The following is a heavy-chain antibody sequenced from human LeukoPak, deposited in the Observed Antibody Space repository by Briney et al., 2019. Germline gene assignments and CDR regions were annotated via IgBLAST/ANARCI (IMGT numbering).Heavy chain of an antibody. D-gene: IGHD3-16*02. CDR3: ARGRHYDYVWGSYRCYFDY. J-gene: IGHJ4*02. CDR2: INHSGST. Sequence: SETLSLTCAVYGGSFSGYYWSWIRQPPGKGLEWIGEINHSGSTNYNPSLKSRVTISVDTSKNQFSLKLSSVIAADTAVYYCARGRHYDYVWGSYRCYFDYWGQGTLVTVSS. V-gene: IGHV4-34*01. CDR1: GGSFSGYY.